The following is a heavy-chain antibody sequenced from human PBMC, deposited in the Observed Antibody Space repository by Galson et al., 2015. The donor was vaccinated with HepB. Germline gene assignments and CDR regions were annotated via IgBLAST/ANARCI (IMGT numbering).Heavy chain of an antibody. V-gene: IGHV1-46*03. CDR2: ISPSGDTT. D-gene: IGHD3-10*01. CDR3: ARAYYYGSGSYNFHPGGHAEYFQH. Sequence: SVKVSCKASGYTFTNYYMNWVRQAPGQGLQWMGIISPSGDTTAYAQKFQGRVTMTRDTSTSTVYMELSSLRSEDTAVYYCARAYYYGSGSYNFHPGGHAEYFQHWGQGTLVAV. CDR1: GYTFTNYY. J-gene: IGHJ1*01.